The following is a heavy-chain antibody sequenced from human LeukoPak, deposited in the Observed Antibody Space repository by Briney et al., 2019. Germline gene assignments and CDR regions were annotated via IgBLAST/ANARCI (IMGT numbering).Heavy chain of an antibody. V-gene: IGHV1-8*01. CDR2: MNPNSGNT. D-gene: IGHD6-13*01. CDR1: GYTFTSYD. CDR3: ARRGSSWSIYYYYYMDV. Sequence: ASVKVSCKASGYTFTSYDINWVRQATGQGLEWMGWMNPNSGNTGYAQKFQGRVTMTRNTSISTAYMELSSLRSEDTAVYYCARRGSSWSIYYYYYMDVWGKGTTVTISS. J-gene: IGHJ6*03.